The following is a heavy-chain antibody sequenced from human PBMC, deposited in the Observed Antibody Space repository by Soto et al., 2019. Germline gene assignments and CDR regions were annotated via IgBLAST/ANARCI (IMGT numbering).Heavy chain of an antibody. CDR3: ARAAAPTRGYYYYYYMDV. V-gene: IGHV1-69*02. CDR2: IIPILGIA. CDR1: GGTFSSYT. J-gene: IGHJ6*03. D-gene: IGHD2-2*01. Sequence: SVKVSCKASGGTFSSYTISWVRQAPGQGLEWMGRIIPILGIANYAQKFQGRVTITADKSTSTAYMELSSLRSEDTAVYYCARAAAPTRGYYYYYYMDVWGKGTTVTVSS.